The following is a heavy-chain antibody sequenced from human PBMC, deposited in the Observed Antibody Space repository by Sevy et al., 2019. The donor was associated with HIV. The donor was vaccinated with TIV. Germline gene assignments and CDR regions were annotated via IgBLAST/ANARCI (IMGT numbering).Heavy chain of an antibody. CDR1: GFTFSSYA. D-gene: IGHD5-18*01. V-gene: IGHV3-23*01. CDR2: ISGSGGST. CDR3: AKDTGLDTAMTQRVYYYYGMDV. J-gene: IGHJ6*02. Sequence: GGSLRLSCAASGFTFSSYAMSWVRQAPGKGLEWVSAISGSGGSTYYADSVKGRFTISRDNSKNTLYLQMNSLRAEDTAVYYCAKDTGLDTAMTQRVYYYYGMDVWGQGTTVTVSS.